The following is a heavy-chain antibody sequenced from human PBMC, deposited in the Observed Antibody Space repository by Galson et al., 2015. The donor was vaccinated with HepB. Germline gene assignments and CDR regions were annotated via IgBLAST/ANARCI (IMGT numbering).Heavy chain of an antibody. CDR1: GFTFSAYT. J-gene: IGHJ3*01. V-gene: IGHV3-48*01. CDR2: ISTNGATI. D-gene: IGHD6-19*01. Sequence: SLRLSCAASGFTFSAYTMNWVRRAPGKGLESIAYISTNGATIYYADSVKGRFTVSRDNARNSLYLQMNSLRAEDTALYYCAKSMDQWLVRGGDTFDFWGQGTMVTVSS. CDR3: AKSMDQWLVRGGDTFDF.